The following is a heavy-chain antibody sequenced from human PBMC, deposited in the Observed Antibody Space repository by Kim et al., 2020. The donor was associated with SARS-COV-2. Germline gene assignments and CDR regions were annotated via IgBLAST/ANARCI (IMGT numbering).Heavy chain of an antibody. J-gene: IGHJ3*02. V-gene: IGHV4-59*01. CDR1: GGSISSYY. CDR3: ARAWSGHVAFDI. CDR2: IYYSGST. D-gene: IGHD3-3*01. Sequence: SETLSLTCTVSGGSISSYYWSWIRQPPGKGLEWIGYIYYSGSTNYNPSLKSRVTISVDTSKNQFSLKLSSVTAADTAVYYCARAWSGHVAFDIWGQGTMVTVSS.